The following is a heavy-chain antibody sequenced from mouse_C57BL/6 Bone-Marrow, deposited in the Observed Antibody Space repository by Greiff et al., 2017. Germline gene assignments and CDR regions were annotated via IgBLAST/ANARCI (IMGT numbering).Heavy chain of an antibody. D-gene: IGHD1-1*01. CDR3: ARGVDDYGSSYCYFDV. CDR1: GYSFTDYN. V-gene: IGHV1-39*01. J-gene: IGHJ1*03. CDR2: INPNYGTT. Sequence: EVQLQESGPELVKPGASVKLSCKASGYSFTDYNMNWVKQSHGKSLEWIGVINPNYGTTSYNQKFKGKATLTVDQSSSTAYMQLNSLTSEDSAVYFDARGVDDYGSSYCYFDVWGTGTTVTVSS.